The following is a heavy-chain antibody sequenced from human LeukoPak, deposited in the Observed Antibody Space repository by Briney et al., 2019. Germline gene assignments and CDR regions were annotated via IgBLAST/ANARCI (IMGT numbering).Heavy chain of an antibody. CDR2: IYYSGST. J-gene: IGHJ6*03. CDR3: ARERGTVGATSFYYYYHMDV. D-gene: IGHD1-26*01. Sequence: SETLSLTCTVSGGSISSSSYYWGWIRQPPGKGLEWIGSIYYSGSTNYNPSLKSRVTISVDTSKNQFSLKLSSVTAADTAVYYCARERGTVGATSFYYYYHMDVWGKGTTVTVSS. V-gene: IGHV4-39*07. CDR1: GGSISSSSYY.